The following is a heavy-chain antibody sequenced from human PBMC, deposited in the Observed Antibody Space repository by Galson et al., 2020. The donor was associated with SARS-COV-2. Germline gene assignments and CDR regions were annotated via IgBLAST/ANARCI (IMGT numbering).Heavy chain of an antibody. Sequence: ASVKVSCKALGYSFTDSGISWVRQAPGQGLEWMGWINTYNGDTKYAENFQGRVTLTKDTSTSTAYMELRSLRSDDTAVFFCARDRLGLNDAFDMWGSGTLVTVSS. V-gene: IGHV1-18*04. J-gene: IGHJ3*02. CDR3: ARDRLGLNDAFDM. D-gene: IGHD3-16*01. CDR2: INTYNGDT. CDR1: GYSFTDSG.